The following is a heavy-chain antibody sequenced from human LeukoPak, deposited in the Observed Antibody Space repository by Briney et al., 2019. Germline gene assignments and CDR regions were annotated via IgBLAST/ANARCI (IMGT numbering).Heavy chain of an antibody. CDR3: AKDIGISPHDY. CDR1: GFPFSCYG. CDR2: ISYDGSNK. V-gene: IGHV3-30*18. J-gene: IGHJ4*02. Sequence: GGSLRLSCAASGFPFSCYGMHWVRQAPGKGLEWVAVISYDGSNKYYADSVKGRFTISRDNSKSTLYLQMNSLRAEDTAVYYCAKDIGISPHDYWGQGTLVTVSS. D-gene: IGHD2-15*01.